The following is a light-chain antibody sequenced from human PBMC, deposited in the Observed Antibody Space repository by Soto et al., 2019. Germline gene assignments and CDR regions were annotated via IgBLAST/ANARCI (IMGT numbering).Light chain of an antibody. Sequence: IQLTQSPSSLSASVGDRVTITCRASQGINSYLSWYQQKPGKAPKLLIYAASTLQSGVTSRFSGSGSGTDFTLTISSLQPEDFATYHCQQLNSYPFTFGGGTKVEIK. CDR1: QGINSY. J-gene: IGKJ4*01. CDR3: QQLNSYPFT. V-gene: IGKV1-9*01. CDR2: AAS.